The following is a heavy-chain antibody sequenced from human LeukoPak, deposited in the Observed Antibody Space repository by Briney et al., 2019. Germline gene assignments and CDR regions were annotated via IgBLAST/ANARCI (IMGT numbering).Heavy chain of an antibody. CDR1: GFTFSSDA. V-gene: IGHV3-23*01. J-gene: IGHJ6*03. D-gene: IGHD1-1*01. CDR3: AKVGTDYYYYMDV. Sequence: QPGGSLRLSCAASGFTFSSDAMSWVRQAPGKGLEWVSAISGSGGSTYYADSVKGRFTISRDNSKNTLYLQMNSLRAEDTAVYYCAKVGTDYYYYMDVWGKGTTVTISS. CDR2: ISGSGGST.